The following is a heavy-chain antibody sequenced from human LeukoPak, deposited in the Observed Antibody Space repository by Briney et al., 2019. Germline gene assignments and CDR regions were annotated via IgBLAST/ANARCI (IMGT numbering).Heavy chain of an antibody. J-gene: IGHJ4*02. CDR3: AREGEKWLQLPDVY. D-gene: IGHD5-24*01. Sequence: ASVKVSCKGLGYTFPAYNIHWVRQAPGQGLEWMGWINPNNGDTIYAEKFQGRVTMTRDTSINTAYMEVSMLRSDDTAVYYCAREGEKWLQLPDVYWGQGTLVTVSS. V-gene: IGHV1-2*02. CDR2: INPNNGDT. CDR1: GYTFPAYN.